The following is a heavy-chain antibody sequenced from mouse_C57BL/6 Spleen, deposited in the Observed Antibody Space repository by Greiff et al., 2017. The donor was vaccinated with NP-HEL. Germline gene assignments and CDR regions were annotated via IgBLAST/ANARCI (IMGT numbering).Heavy chain of an antibody. CDR1: GYTFTDYY. D-gene: IGHD2-4*01. V-gene: IGHV1-26*01. CDR3: ARFDYPDYFDY. Sequence: VQLQQSGPELVKPGASVKISCKASGYTFTDYYMNWVKQSHGKSLEWIGDINPNNGGTSYNQKFKGKATLTVDKSSSTAYMELRSLTSEDSAVYYCARFDYPDYFDYWGQGTTLTVSS. CDR2: INPNNGGT. J-gene: IGHJ2*01.